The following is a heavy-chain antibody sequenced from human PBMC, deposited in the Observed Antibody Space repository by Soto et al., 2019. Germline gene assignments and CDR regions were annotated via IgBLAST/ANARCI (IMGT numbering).Heavy chain of an antibody. CDR3: AKELEHSRDCSGYYYWGYFDY. CDR2: ISGSGVST. J-gene: IGHJ4*02. D-gene: IGHD3-22*01. Sequence: EVQLLESGGGLVQPGGSLRLSCAASGFTFSSYAMSWVRQAPGKGLEWVSAISGSGVSTYYADSVKGRFTISRDNSKNTLYLQMNRLRAEDTAVYYCAKELEHSRDCSGYYYWGYFDYWGQGPLVTVSS. V-gene: IGHV3-23*01. CDR1: GFTFSSYA.